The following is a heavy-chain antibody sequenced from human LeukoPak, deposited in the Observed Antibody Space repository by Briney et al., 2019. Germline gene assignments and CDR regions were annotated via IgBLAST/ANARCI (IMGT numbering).Heavy chain of an antibody. D-gene: IGHD6-6*01. J-gene: IGHJ4*02. Sequence: SETLSLTCTVSGGSIRTSNYWSWFRQPPGKGLEWIGYIYYNEITNYNPSLRSRITLSVETSENQFSLKVNSVAAADTAVYYCARGGEAALALWGQGTLVTVSS. CDR1: GGSIRTSNY. CDR2: IYYNEIT. V-gene: IGHV4-59*01. CDR3: ARGGEAALAL.